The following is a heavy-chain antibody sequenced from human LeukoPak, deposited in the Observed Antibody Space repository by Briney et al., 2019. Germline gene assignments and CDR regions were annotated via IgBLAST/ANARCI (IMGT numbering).Heavy chain of an antibody. D-gene: IGHD1-1*01. CDR2: IYYSGST. CDR3: ARHLRGTGTTEFDI. V-gene: IGHV4-59*08. CDR1: GGSISGYY. J-gene: IGHJ3*02. Sequence: SETLSLTCTVSGGSISGYYWSWIRQPPGKGLEWIGYIYYSGSTNYNPSLKSRVTISVDTSKDQFSLKLNSVTASDTAMYYCARHLRGTGTTEFDIWGQGTMVTVSS.